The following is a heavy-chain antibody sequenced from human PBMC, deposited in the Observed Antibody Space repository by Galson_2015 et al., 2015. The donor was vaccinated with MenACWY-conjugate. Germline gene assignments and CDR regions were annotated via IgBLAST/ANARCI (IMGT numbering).Heavy chain of an antibody. Sequence: QSGAEVKKPGESLPISCQGSGYIFSTYWIAWVRQMPGKGLEWMGMIYPGDTYIRNNPSFEGQVTMSVDKSISTAYLRWSSLKASDAAMYYGTRRLIANFRDAFDFWGQGTMVTVSS. CDR1: GYIFSTYW. CDR3: TRRLIANFRDAFDF. CDR2: IYPGDTYI. V-gene: IGHV5-51*01. J-gene: IGHJ3*01. D-gene: IGHD2-21*01.